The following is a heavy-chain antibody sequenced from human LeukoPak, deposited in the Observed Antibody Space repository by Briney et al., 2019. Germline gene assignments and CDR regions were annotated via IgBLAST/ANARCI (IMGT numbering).Heavy chain of an antibody. J-gene: IGHJ4*02. D-gene: IGHD5-24*01. CDR2: INHSGST. CDR1: GGSFSGYY. V-gene: IGHV4-34*01. Sequence: PSETLSLTCAVYGGSFSGYYWGWIRQPPGKGLEWIGEINHSGSTNYNPSPKSRVTISVDTSKNQFFLKLSSVTAADTAVYYCARVEMATTLRYFDYWGQGTLVTVSS. CDR3: ARVEMATTLRYFDY.